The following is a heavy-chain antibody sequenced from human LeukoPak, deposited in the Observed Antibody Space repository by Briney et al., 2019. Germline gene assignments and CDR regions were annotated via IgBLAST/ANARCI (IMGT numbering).Heavy chain of an antibody. D-gene: IGHD1-26*01. CDR1: GGSISSYY. J-gene: IGHJ2*01. CDR2: IYTSGST. V-gene: IGHV4-4*07. Sequence: SETLSLTCTVSGGSISSYYWSWIRQPAGKGLEWIGRIYTSGSTNYNPSLKSRVTMSVDTSKNQFSPKLSSVTAADTAVYYCARDPLVGANWYFDLWGRGTLVTVSS. CDR3: ARDPLVGANWYFDL.